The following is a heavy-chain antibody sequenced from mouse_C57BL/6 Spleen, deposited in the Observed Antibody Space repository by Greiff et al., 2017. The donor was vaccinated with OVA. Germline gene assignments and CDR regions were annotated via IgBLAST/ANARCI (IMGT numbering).Heavy chain of an antibody. CDR1: GFTFSDYG. D-gene: IGHD1-1*01. V-gene: IGHV5-17*01. CDR2: ISSGSSTI. Sequence: EVKVIESGGGLVKPGGSLKLSCAASGFTFSDYGMHWVRQAPEKGLEWVAYISSGSSTIYYADTVKGRFTISRDNAKNTLFLQMTSLRSEDTAMYYCARSLTRGFDYWGKGTTLTVSS. CDR3: ARSLTRGFDY. J-gene: IGHJ2*01.